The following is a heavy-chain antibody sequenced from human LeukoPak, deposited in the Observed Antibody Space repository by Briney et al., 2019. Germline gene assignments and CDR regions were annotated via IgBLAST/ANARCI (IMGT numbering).Heavy chain of an antibody. Sequence: SETLSLTCTVSGGSISSYYWSWIRQPAGKGLEWIGRIYTSGSTNYNPSLKSRVTMSVDTSKNQFSLKLSSVTAADTAVYYCARELVVPAATGRGYYYYMDVWGKGTTVTVSS. CDR1: GGSISSYY. CDR3: ARELVVPAATGRGYYYYMDV. CDR2: IYTSGST. V-gene: IGHV4-4*07. J-gene: IGHJ6*03. D-gene: IGHD2-2*01.